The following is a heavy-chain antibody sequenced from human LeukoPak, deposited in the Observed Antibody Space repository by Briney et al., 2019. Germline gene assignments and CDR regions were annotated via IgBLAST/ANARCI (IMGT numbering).Heavy chain of an antibody. Sequence: GGSLRLSCAASGFTFSSYGMSWVRQAPGKGLEWVSAISGSGGSTYYADSVKGRFTISRDNSKNTLYLQMNSLRAEDTAVYYCAKDMGVLWFGEPFDYWGQGTLVTVSS. CDR1: GFTFSSYG. D-gene: IGHD3-10*01. J-gene: IGHJ4*02. CDR3: AKDMGVLWFGEPFDY. CDR2: ISGSGGST. V-gene: IGHV3-23*01.